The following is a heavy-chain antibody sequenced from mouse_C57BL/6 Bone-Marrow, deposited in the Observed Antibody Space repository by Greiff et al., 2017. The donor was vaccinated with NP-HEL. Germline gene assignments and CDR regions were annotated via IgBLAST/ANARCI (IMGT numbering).Heavy chain of an antibody. CDR1: GFTFSSYA. Sequence: EVHLVESGGGLVKPGGSLKLSCAASGFTFSSYAMSWVRQTPEKRLEWVATISDGGSYTYYPDNVKGRFTISRDNAKNNLYLQMSHLKSEDTAMYYCARDVSANWDYAMDYWGQGTSVTVSS. CDR3: ARDVSANWDYAMDY. J-gene: IGHJ4*01. V-gene: IGHV5-4*01. CDR2: ISDGGSYT. D-gene: IGHD4-1*01.